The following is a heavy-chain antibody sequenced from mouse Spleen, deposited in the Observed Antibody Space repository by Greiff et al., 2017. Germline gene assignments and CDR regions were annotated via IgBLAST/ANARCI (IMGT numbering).Heavy chain of an antibody. J-gene: IGHJ2*01. CDR1: GFTFSDYG. V-gene: IGHV5-17*01. D-gene: IGHD3-3*01. CDR3: ARRAFDY. CDR2: ISSGSSTI. Sequence: DVRLVESGGGLVKPGGSLKLSCAASGFTFSDYGMHWVRQAPEKGLEWVAYISSGSSTIYYADTVKGRFTISRDNAKNTLFLQMTSLRSEGTAMYYCARRAFDYWGQGTTLTVSS.